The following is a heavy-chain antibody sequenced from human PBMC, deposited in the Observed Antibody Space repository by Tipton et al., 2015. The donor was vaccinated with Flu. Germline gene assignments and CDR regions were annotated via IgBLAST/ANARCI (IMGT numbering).Heavy chain of an antibody. D-gene: IGHD5-18*01. CDR2: INHSGST. CDR1: GGSFSGYY. V-gene: IGHV4-34*01. Sequence: LRLSCAVYGGSFSGYYWSWIRQPPGKGLEWIGEINHSGSTNYNPSLKSRVTISVDTSKNQFSLKLSSVTAADTAVYYCARDSPYSDTAMAPWGQGTLVTVSS. J-gene: IGHJ5*02. CDR3: ARDSPYSDTAMAP.